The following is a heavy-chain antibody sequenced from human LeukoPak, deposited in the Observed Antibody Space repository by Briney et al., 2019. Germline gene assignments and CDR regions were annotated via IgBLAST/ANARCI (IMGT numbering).Heavy chain of an antibody. J-gene: IGHJ5*02. CDR3: ARDKSVVGAVAGKHWTNWFDP. Sequence: ASVKVSCKASGYTFTSYYMHWVRQAPGQGLEWMGIINPSGGSTSYAQKFQGRVTMTRDTSTSTVYMELSSLRSEDTAVYYCARDKSVVGAVAGKHWTNWFDPWGQGTLVTVSS. V-gene: IGHV1-46*01. D-gene: IGHD6-19*01. CDR2: INPSGGST. CDR1: GYTFTSYY.